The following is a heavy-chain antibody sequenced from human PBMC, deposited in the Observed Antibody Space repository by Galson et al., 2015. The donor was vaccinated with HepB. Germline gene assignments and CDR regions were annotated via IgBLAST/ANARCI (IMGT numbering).Heavy chain of an antibody. Sequence: SVKVSCKASGYTFTGYYMHWVRQAPGQGLEWMGWINPNSGGTNYAQKFQGRVTITADESTSTAYMELSSLRSEDTAVYYCARASAARRTYYYYYMDVWGKGTTVTVSS. D-gene: IGHD6-6*01. CDR1: GYTFTGYY. CDR3: ARASAARRTYYYYYMDV. J-gene: IGHJ6*03. V-gene: IGHV1-2*02. CDR2: INPNSGGT.